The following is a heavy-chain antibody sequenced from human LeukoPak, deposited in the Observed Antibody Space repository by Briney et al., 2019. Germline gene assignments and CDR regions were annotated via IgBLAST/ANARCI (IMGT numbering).Heavy chain of an antibody. Sequence: PSETLSLTCTVSRGSISSTNYYWSWDRQPPGQGLEWIGTIYYNERTYYNPSLKSRVTISVDTSKNQFSLNLSSVTAADTAVYYCAMDTTVVERFDYWGQGTLVTVSS. J-gene: IGHJ4*01. CDR1: RGSISSTNYY. CDR2: IYYNERT. V-gene: IGHV4-39*01. D-gene: IGHD1-1*01. CDR3: AMDTTVVERFDY.